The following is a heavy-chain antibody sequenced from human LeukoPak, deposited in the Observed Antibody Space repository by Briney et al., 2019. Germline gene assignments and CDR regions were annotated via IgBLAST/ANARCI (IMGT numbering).Heavy chain of an antibody. Sequence: GGSLRLSCAASGFTFSSYSMNWVRQAPGKGLEWVSSISSSSSYIYYADSVKGRFTISRDNAKNSLYLQMNSLRAEDTAVYYCARLYGGDYLGYYYYMDVWGKGTTVTVSS. CDR3: ARLYGGDYLGYYYYMDV. CDR1: GFTFSSYS. D-gene: IGHD4-17*01. V-gene: IGHV3-21*01. CDR2: ISSSSSYI. J-gene: IGHJ6*03.